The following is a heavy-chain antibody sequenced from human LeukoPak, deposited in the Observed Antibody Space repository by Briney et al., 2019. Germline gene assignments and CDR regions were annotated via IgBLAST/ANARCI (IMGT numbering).Heavy chain of an antibody. CDR1: GFTFSSYA. D-gene: IGHD3-16*02. CDR2: ISVSGGST. CDR3: AKDLNYDYVWGSYRPYYFDY. Sequence: GGSLRLSCAASGFTFSSYAMSWVRQAPRKGLEWVSAISVSGGSTYYADSVKGRFTISRDNSKNTLYLQMNSLRAEDTAVYYCAKDLNYDYVWGSYRPYYFDYWGQGTLVTVSS. V-gene: IGHV3-23*01. J-gene: IGHJ4*02.